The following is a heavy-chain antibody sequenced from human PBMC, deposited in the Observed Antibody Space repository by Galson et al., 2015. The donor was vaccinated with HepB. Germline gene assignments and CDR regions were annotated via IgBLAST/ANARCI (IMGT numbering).Heavy chain of an antibody. Sequence: SLRLSCAASGFTFGDYAMSWFRQAPGKGLEWVGFIRSKAYGGTTEYAASVKGKFTISRDDSKSIAYLQMNSLKTEDTAVYYCTRDRHYDTFDIWGQGTMVTVSS. V-gene: IGHV3-49*03. J-gene: IGHJ3*02. CDR2: IRSKAYGGTT. CDR1: GFTFGDYA. CDR3: TRDRHYDTFDI.